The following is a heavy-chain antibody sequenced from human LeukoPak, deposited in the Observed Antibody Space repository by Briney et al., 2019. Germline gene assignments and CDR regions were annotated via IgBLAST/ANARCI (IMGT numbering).Heavy chain of an antibody. V-gene: IGHV3-23*01. J-gene: IGHJ4*02. CDR1: GITFSAYA. D-gene: IGHD4-11*01. Sequence: TGGSLRLSCAASGITFSAYAMNWVRQAPGKGLDWVSAISATGISTYYADSVKGRFTISRDNSKNTLYLQMNGLRAEDTAVYYCAKRTTVTTGNFDYWGQGTLVTVSS. CDR2: ISATGIST. CDR3: AKRTTVTTGNFDY.